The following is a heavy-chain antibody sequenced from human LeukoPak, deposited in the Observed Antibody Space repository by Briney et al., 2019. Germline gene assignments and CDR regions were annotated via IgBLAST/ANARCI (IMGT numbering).Heavy chain of an antibody. Sequence: PSETLSLTCSVSGSSISSGYFWGWIRQPPGKGLEWIGSIYHSGSTYYNPSLKSRVTISVDTSKNQFSLRLSSVTAADTAVYNCARDVGDSSGWLYYFDYWGQGTLVTVSS. D-gene: IGHD6-13*01. CDR1: GSSISSGYF. J-gene: IGHJ4*02. CDR2: IYHSGST. CDR3: ARDVGDSSGWLYYFDY. V-gene: IGHV4-38-2*02.